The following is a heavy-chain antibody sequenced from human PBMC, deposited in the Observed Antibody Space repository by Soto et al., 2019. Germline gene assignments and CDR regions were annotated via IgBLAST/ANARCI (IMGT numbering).Heavy chain of an antibody. Sequence: GGSLRLSCAASGFTFSSYAMHWVRQAPGKGLEWVAVISYDGSNKYYADSVKGRFTISRDNSKNTLYLQMNSLRAEDTAVYYCASPQYYDYVWGSTGGAFDIWGQGTMVTVSS. D-gene: IGHD3-16*01. CDR2: ISYDGSNK. CDR3: ASPQYYDYVWGSTGGAFDI. J-gene: IGHJ3*02. V-gene: IGHV3-30-3*01. CDR1: GFTFSSYA.